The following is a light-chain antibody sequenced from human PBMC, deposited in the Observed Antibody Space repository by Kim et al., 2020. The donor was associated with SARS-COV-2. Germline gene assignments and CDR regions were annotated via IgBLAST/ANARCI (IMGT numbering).Light chain of an antibody. V-gene: IGLV2-14*03. CDR1: TSDVGDNRY. J-gene: IGLJ3*02. CDR3: SSYTTDSGWV. Sequence: QSALTQAASVSGTPGQSITIPCTGPTSDVGDNRYISWYQQLPGKAPKLVIYNARSRPSGVSNRFSGSKSGNTASLTISGLQAEDEADYFCSSYTTDSGWVFGGGTKLTVL. CDR2: NAR.